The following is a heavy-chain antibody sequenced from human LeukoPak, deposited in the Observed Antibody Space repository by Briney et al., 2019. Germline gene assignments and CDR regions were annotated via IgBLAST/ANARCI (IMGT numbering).Heavy chain of an antibody. J-gene: IGHJ4*02. CDR1: GYTFTSYY. CDR2: INPSGGST. CDR3: ARGTTDAY. Sequence: GASVTVSCKPSGYTFTSYYIDWVRQAPGQGLEWMGVINPSGGSTRYAQKFQGRVTMTGDPSTRTVYMELSSLTSDDTAVYYCARGTTDAYWGQGTPVTVSS. D-gene: IGHD1-1*01. V-gene: IGHV1-46*01.